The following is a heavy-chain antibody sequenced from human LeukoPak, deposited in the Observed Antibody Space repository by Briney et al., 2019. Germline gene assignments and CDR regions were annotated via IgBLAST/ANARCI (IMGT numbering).Heavy chain of an antibody. Sequence: GGSLRLSCAASGFTFSSYAMSWVRQAPGKGLEWISYIISTANAIYYADSVKGRFTISRDNAKNSVYLQMNSLRAEDTAVYYCARDSSWSFDYWGQGTLVTVSS. CDR1: GFTFSSYA. D-gene: IGHD3-10*01. CDR2: IISTANAI. J-gene: IGHJ4*02. CDR3: ARDSSWSFDY. V-gene: IGHV3-48*01.